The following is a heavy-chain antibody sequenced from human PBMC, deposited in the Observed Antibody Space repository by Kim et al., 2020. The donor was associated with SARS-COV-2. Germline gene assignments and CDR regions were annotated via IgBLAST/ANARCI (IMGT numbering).Heavy chain of an antibody. CDR3: ARDESSGPYYYYYYGMDV. J-gene: IGHJ6*02. D-gene: IGHD3-3*01. Sequence: GGSLRLSCAASGFTFSSYSMNWVRQAPGKGLEWVSSISSSSSYIYYADSVKGRFTISRDNAKNSLYLQMNSLRAEDTAVYYCARDESSGPYYYYYYGMDVWGQGTTVTVSS. CDR1: GFTFSSYS. CDR2: ISSSSSYI. V-gene: IGHV3-21*01.